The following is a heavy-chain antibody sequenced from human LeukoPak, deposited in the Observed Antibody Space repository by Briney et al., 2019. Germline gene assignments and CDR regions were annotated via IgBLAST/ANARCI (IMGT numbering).Heavy chain of an antibody. J-gene: IGHJ4*02. CDR1: GYTFTSYY. D-gene: IGHD1-26*01. V-gene: IGHV1-46*01. Sequence: ASVKVSCKASGYTFTSYYMHWVRQAPGQGLEWMGIINPSGGSTSYAQKFQGRVTMTRDTSTSTVYMELSSLRSEDKAVYYCARDRGVGATLGDFDYWGQGTLVTVSS. CDR2: INPSGGST. CDR3: ARDRGVGATLGDFDY.